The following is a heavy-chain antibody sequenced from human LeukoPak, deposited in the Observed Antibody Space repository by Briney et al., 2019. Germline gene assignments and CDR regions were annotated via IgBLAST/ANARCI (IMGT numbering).Heavy chain of an antibody. J-gene: IGHJ4*02. V-gene: IGHV1-8*01. CDR2: MNPNSGNT. Sequence: GSSVKVSCKASGYTSTSYDINWVRQATGQGLEWMGWMNPNSGNTGYAQKFQGRVTMTRNTSISTAYMELSSLRSEDTAVYYCARGPLDSSSTFDYWGQGTLVTVSS. CDR3: ARGPLDSSSTFDY. CDR1: GYTSTSYD. D-gene: IGHD6-6*01.